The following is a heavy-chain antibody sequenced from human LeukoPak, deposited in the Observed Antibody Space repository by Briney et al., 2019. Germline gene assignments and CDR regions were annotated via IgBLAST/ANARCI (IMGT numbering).Heavy chain of an antibody. V-gene: IGHV1-69*13. CDR3: AVYYYDSSGYYSDY. J-gene: IGHJ4*02. Sequence: ASVKVSCKASGGTFSSYALSWVRQAPGQGLEWMGGIIPIFGTANYAQKFQGRVTITADESTSTAYMELSSLRSEDTAVYYCAVYYYDSSGYYSDYWGQGTLVTVSS. D-gene: IGHD3-22*01. CDR2: IIPIFGTA. CDR1: GGTFSSYA.